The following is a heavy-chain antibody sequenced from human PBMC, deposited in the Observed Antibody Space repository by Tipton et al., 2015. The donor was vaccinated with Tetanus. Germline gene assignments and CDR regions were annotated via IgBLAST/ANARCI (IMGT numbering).Heavy chain of an antibody. D-gene: IGHD3-10*01. CDR1: GFTFDDYA. Sequence: SLRLSCAASGFTFDDYAMHWVRQAPGKGLEWVSSIGWNSGGIAYADSVKGRFTISRDNGKNLLYLQMNSLRVEDTAVYYCARDPHTIRTGNHRGFDYWGQGTKVTVSS. CDR2: IGWNSGGI. CDR3: ARDPHTIRTGNHRGFDY. J-gene: IGHJ4*02. V-gene: IGHV3-9*01.